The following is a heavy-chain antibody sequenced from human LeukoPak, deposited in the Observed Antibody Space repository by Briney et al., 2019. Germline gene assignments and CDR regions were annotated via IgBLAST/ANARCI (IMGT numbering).Heavy chain of an antibody. CDR3: ARTHSSSWYERFNFDY. CDR1: GYTFTSYY. CDR2: INPSGGST. V-gene: IGHV1-46*01. D-gene: IGHD6-13*01. Sequence: ASVKVSCKASGYTFTSYYMHWVRQAPGQGLEWMGIINPSGGSTSYAQKFQGRATMTRDTSTSTVYMELSSLRSEDTAVYYCARTHSSSWYERFNFDYWGQGTLVTVSS. J-gene: IGHJ4*02.